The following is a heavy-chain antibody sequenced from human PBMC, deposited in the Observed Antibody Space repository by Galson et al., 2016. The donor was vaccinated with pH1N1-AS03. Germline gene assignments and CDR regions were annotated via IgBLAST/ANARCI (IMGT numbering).Heavy chain of an antibody. J-gene: IGHJ2*01. CDR3: ARDTGGWYFDL. CDR2: IHHSGST. D-gene: IGHD1-1*01. Sequence: SETLSLTCSVFGSTTSLFYWNWIRQPPGKGLEWIGFIHHSGSTNYNPSLKSRVTISIDPSKNQFSLKLSSVTAADSAVYYCARDTGGWYFDLWGRGTLVTVSS. CDR1: GSTTSLFY. V-gene: IGHV4-59*12.